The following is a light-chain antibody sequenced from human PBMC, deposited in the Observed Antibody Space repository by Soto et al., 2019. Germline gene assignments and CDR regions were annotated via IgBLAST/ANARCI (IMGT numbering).Light chain of an antibody. V-gene: IGKV3-20*01. CDR2: GAS. J-gene: IGKJ5*01. CDR3: QQCGSPPIT. Sequence: EKATPSCRASQSVSSSYLAWYNQKPGQAPCLLCYGASSRASGIPDRFRCSGSGSYFTLTISRLEPEDFAVYYSQQCGSPPITSGQGTRPQ. CDR1: QSVSSSY.